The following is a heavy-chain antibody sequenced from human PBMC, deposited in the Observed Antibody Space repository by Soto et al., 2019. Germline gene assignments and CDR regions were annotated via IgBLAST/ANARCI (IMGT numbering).Heavy chain of an antibody. D-gene: IGHD3-3*01. CDR3: ARSNLSGYYEYFYGLDV. CDR1: GVKYEEDA. J-gene: IGHJ6*01. CDR2: IKLRGDKT. V-gene: IGHV3-20*01. Sequence: PWWSLRLSCLVSGVKYEEDAIHCVRQVPGKRPEWCAGIKLRGDKTGYADSVKGRFTMSRDNARTALYLEMTSLRADHTALYHSARSNLSGYYEYFYGLDVWGRG.